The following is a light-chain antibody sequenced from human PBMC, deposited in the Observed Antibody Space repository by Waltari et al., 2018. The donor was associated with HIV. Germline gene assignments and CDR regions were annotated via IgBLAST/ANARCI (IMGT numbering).Light chain of an antibody. V-gene: IGLV1-47*01. Sequence: QSVLTQPPSASGTPGQRVTISCSGANSDLGSNYVYWYQQLPGTAPKLLIYRNNQRPSGVPDRFSGSKSGTSASLAISGLRSEDEADYYCAAWDVSLRGAYVFGTGTKVAVL. CDR3: AAWDVSLRGAYV. CDR1: NSDLGSNY. J-gene: IGLJ1*01. CDR2: RNN.